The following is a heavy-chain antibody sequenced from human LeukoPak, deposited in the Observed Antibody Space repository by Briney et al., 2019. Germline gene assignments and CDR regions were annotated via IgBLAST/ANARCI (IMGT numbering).Heavy chain of an antibody. V-gene: IGHV3-30-3*01. CDR2: ISYDGSNK. D-gene: IGHD6-19*01. CDR1: GFTFSSYA. Sequence: GGSLRLSCAASGFTFSSYAMHWVRQAPGEGLEWVAVISYDGSNKYYADSVKGRFTISRDNSKNTLYLQMNSLRAEDTAVYYCARDSSGLDYWGQGTLVTVSS. J-gene: IGHJ4*02. CDR3: ARDSSGLDY.